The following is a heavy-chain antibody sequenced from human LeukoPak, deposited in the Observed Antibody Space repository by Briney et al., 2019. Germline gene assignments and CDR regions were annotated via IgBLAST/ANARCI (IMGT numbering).Heavy chain of an antibody. CDR1: GFTFRGYE. CDR2: IDATGDTI. CDR3: ARDSSAMLRGYSDY. Sequence: GGSLRHSCPATGFTFRGYEFNGVRQAPGRGVPGISNIDATGDTIFYSGSVRGRFTISRDNTRNSLFLQMNSLRAEDTAVYYCARDSSAMLRGYSDYWGLGTLVTVSS. D-gene: IGHD3-10*01. V-gene: IGHV3-48*03. J-gene: IGHJ4*02.